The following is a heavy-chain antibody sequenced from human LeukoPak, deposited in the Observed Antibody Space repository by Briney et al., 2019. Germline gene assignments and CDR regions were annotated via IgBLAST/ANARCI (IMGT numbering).Heavy chain of an antibody. V-gene: IGHV3-21*01. CDR2: ISSSSSSYI. D-gene: IGHD3-22*01. CDR3: ASDLGYDSSGYPGGYFDY. Sequence: GGSLRLSCAASGFTFSSYSMNWVRQAPGKGLEWVSSISSSSSSYIYYADSVKGRFTISRDNAKNSLYLQMNSLRAEDTAVYYCASDLGYDSSGYPGGYFDYWGQGTLVTVSS. J-gene: IGHJ4*02. CDR1: GFTFSSYS.